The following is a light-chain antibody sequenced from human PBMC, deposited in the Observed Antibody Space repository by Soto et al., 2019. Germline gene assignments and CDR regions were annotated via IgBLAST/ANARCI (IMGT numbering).Light chain of an antibody. Sequence: EIVLPQSPCTLSVSPGERATLACRAIQSVSSSYLAWYQQKPGQAPRLLIDGASSRATGIPDRVSGSGSGTDFTLTISRLEPEDLAVYYCQQYCSSPYTFGQGTKLEIK. V-gene: IGKV3-20*01. CDR2: GAS. CDR3: QQYCSSPYT. CDR1: QSVSSSY. J-gene: IGKJ2*01.